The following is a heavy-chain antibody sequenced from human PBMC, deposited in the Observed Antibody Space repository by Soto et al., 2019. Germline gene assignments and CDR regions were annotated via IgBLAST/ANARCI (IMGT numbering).Heavy chain of an antibody. CDR3: ARDRPGIGVRL. D-gene: IGHD3-3*01. CDR2: IKEDGSEK. CDR1: GFTFSSYW. Sequence: EVQLVESGGGLVQPGGALRLYCAASGFTFSSYWMSWVRQAPGKGLEWVANIKEDGSEKYHVESVKGRFTISRDNAKNSLYLQMNSLRANDTAVYYCARDRPGIGVRLWGKGTLVTAS. V-gene: IGHV3-7*03. J-gene: IGHJ4*02.